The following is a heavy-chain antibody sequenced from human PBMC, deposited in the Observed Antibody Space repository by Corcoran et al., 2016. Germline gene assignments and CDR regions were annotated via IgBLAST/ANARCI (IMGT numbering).Heavy chain of an antibody. CDR2: INHSGST. J-gene: IGHJ6*02. Sequence: QVQLQQWGAGLLKPSETLSLTCAVYGGSFSGYYWSWIRQPPGKGLEWIGEINHSGSTNYNPSLKSRVTISVDTSKNQFSLKLSSVTAADTAVYYCARDTERITIFGVAYRAYYYYGMDVWGQGTTVTVSS. V-gene: IGHV4-34*01. D-gene: IGHD3-3*01. CDR1: GGSFSGYY. CDR3: ARDTERITIFGVAYRAYYYYGMDV.